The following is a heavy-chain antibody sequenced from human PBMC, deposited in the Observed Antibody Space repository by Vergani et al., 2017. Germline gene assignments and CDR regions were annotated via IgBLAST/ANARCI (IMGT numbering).Heavy chain of an antibody. CDR2: IDHTGRP. CDR3: ARVNTETNGHLFFYNCMDV. D-gene: IGHD4-11*01. J-gene: IGHJ6*02. CDR1: GWSFTSYH. V-gene: IGHV4-34*01. Sequence: QVQLQQWGGGLLKPSETLSLTCVVNGWSFTSYHWTWIRQSPGEGLEWVGDIDHTGRPDDNPSIKSRLTMSVDKSRNQFSLTRNSVTATDTAIYFCARVNTETNGHLFFYNCMDVWGQGTAVTVS.